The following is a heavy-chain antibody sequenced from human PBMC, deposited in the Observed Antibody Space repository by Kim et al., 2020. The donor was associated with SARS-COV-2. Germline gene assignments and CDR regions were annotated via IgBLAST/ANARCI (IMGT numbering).Heavy chain of an antibody. CDR3: AKDHPSSGWPTFDS. Sequence: GGSLRLSCVASGFTFSSRAMSWVRQTPGKGLEWVASINNGDNPYYADSVKGRFTVTRDITKATLYLQMNSLRAEDTALYYCAKDHPSSGWPTFDSWDQGT. CDR2: INNGDNP. CDR1: GFTFSSRA. V-gene: IGHV3-23*01. D-gene: IGHD6-19*01. J-gene: IGHJ4*02.